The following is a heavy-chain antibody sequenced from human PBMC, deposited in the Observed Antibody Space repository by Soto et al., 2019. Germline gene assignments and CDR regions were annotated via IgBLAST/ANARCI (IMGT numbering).Heavy chain of an antibody. J-gene: IGHJ6*02. CDR2: INPSGGGT. D-gene: IGHD3-10*01. Sequence: QVQLVQSGAEXKKPGASVKVSCKASGYTFTSYYLHCVRQAPGQGLEWMGVINPSGGGTSYAQKFQGRVTMTRDTSTSTVYMELSSLRSEDTAVYYCARVRGGELYDGMDVWGQGTTVTVSS. V-gene: IGHV1-46*01. CDR3: ARVRGGELYDGMDV. CDR1: GYTFTSYY.